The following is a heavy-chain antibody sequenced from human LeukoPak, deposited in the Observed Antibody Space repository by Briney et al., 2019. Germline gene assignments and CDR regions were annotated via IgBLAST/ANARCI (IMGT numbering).Heavy chain of an antibody. V-gene: IGHV1-2*02. J-gene: IGHJ5*02. CDR3: ATTHTGGGVANWFGP. CDR2: INPNNDDT. CDR1: GYTFTVYY. Sequence: ASVKVSCKASGYTFTVYYIHWLRQAPGQGLEWMGWINPNNDDTNYAQNFQGRVTITRDTSITTAYMEVTRLRSDDTAVYYCATTHTGGGVANWFGPRGQGTLVTVSS. D-gene: IGHD1-26*01.